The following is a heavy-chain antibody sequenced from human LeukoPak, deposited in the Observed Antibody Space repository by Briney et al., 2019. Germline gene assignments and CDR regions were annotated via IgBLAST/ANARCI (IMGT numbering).Heavy chain of an antibody. CDR2: SHGNGDT. D-gene: IGHD3-22*01. J-gene: IGHJ5*02. CDR3: ARHRAYDSGTYYRWFDP. Sequence: SETLSLTCTVSGGSVTSASYYWSRIRQPPGMGLEWIGYSHGNGDTNYNPSLKSRVTTSVDTSKNQCSLKLTSVTAADTAVYYCARHRAYDSGTYYRWFDPWGQGTTVTVSS. V-gene: IGHV4-61*01. CDR1: GGSVTSASYY.